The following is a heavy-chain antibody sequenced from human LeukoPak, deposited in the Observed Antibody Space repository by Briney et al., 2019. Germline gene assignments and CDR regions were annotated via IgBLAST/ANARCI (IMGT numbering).Heavy chain of an antibody. J-gene: IGHJ4*02. Sequence: ASVKVSCKASGYTFTSCDINWVRQATGQGLEWMGWMNPNSGNTGYAQKFQGRVTITRNTSISTAYMELSSLRSEDTAVYYCARVSPQYSSGWYSPDYWGQGTLVTVSS. V-gene: IGHV1-8*03. CDR3: ARVSPQYSSGWYSPDY. CDR1: GYTFTSCD. CDR2: MNPNSGNT. D-gene: IGHD6-19*01.